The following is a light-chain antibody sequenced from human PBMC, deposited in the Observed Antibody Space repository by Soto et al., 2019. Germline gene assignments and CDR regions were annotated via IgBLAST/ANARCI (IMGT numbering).Light chain of an antibody. Sequence: IQLPQSPSFLSASVGDRVTITCRASQGISSYLAWYQQKPGKAPKLLIYAASSLQSGVPSRFSGSASGTDFTLTISSLQPEDFATYYCLQDYSYPWTFGQGTKV. CDR1: QGISSY. CDR3: LQDYSYPWT. V-gene: IGKV1-6*01. J-gene: IGKJ1*01. CDR2: AAS.